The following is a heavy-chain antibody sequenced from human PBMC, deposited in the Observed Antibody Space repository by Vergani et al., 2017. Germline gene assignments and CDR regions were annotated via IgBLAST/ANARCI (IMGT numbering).Heavy chain of an antibody. J-gene: IGHJ4*02. CDR3: ANEGSANRIRGWLDH. CDR1: GFSVSNSG. CDR2: IQYDGSDI. D-gene: IGHD3-10*01. V-gene: IGHV3-30*02. Sequence: QVQLVESGGGVVQPGGSLRLSCVASGFSVSNSGMHWVRQTPGKGLEWVALIQYDGSDIFYADFVEGRFTISRDNSKNSLYLQMRSLRFDDTAVYYCANEGSANRIRGWLDHWGQGALVTVSS.